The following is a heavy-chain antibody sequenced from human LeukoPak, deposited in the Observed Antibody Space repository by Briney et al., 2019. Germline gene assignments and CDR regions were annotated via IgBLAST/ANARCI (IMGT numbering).Heavy chain of an antibody. CDR2: INHSGST. D-gene: IGHD2-15*01. V-gene: IGHV4-34*01. Sequence: SSETLSLTCAVYGGSFSGYYWSWIRRPPGKGLEWIGEINHSGSTNYNPSLKSRVTISVDTSKNQFSLKLSSVTAADTAVYYCARQIPATANHYFDYWGQGTLVTVSS. CDR1: GGSFSGYY. CDR3: ARQIPATANHYFDY. J-gene: IGHJ4*02.